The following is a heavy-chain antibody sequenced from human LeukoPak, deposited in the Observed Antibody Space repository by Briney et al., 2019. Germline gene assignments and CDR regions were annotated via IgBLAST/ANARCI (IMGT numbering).Heavy chain of an antibody. CDR1: GGSISRSNYY. D-gene: IGHD3-10*01. V-gene: IGHV4-39*01. CDR3: ARLVPPYGSGSPHTHPFDS. Sequence: PSETLCLTCTVSGGSISRSNYYWGWIRQPPGKGLELIGSGYYRRSNDYNPSLRSRVTISVDTSKNPLSLSLGSVTAADTAVYYCARLVPPYGSGSPHTHPFDSWGQGTLVIVSS. J-gene: IGHJ4*02. CDR2: GYYRRSN.